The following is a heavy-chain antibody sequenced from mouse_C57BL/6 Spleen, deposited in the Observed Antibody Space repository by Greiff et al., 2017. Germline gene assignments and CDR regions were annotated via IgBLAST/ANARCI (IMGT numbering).Heavy chain of an antibody. CDR3: ARRVTTVVARYFDY. CDR2: IYPRDGST. D-gene: IGHD1-1*01. V-gene: IGHV1-85*01. J-gene: IGHJ2*01. CDR1: GYTFTSYD. Sequence: QVQLKESGPELVKPGASVKLSCKASGYTFTSYDINWVKQRPGQGLEWIGWIYPRDGSTKYNGKFKGKATLTVDTSSSTAYMELHSLTSEDSAVYFCARRVTTVVARYFDYWGQGTTLTVSS.